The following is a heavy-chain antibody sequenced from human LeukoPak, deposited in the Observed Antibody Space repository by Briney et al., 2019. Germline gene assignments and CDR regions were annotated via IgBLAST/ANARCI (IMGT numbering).Heavy chain of an antibody. V-gene: IGHV1-2*04. Sequence: ASVKVSCKASGYTFTGYYMHWVRQAPGQGLEWMGWINPNSGGTNYAQKFQGWVTMTRDTSISTAYMELSRLRSDDTAVYYYARDGAMVVRGVISLFDYWGQGTLVTVSS. D-gene: IGHD3-10*01. CDR1: GYTFTGYY. CDR3: ARDGAMVVRGVISLFDY. J-gene: IGHJ4*02. CDR2: INPNSGGT.